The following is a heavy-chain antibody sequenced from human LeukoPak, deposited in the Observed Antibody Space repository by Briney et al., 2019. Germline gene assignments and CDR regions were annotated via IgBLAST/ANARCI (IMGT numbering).Heavy chain of an antibody. CDR3: AKDGGRWDFDY. CDR1: GYTFPNYH. CDR2: ISPNGDST. Sequence: GASVKVSCKSPGYTFPNYHFHWVRQAPGLGFQWMGIISPNGDSTTYAQKFQGRLTMTRDTSTNTDYMELTNLRSEDTAVYYCAKDGGRWDFDYWGQGTLVTVSS. V-gene: IGHV1-46*01. J-gene: IGHJ4*02. D-gene: IGHD1-26*01.